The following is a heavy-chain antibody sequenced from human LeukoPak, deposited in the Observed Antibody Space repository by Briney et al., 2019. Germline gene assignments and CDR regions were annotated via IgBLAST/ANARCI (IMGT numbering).Heavy chain of an antibody. D-gene: IGHD3-10*01. CDR1: GFTFNNYA. J-gene: IGHJ4*02. Sequence: PGGSLRLSCAASGFTFNNYAMSWVRQAPGKGLEWVSAISGNGGFTYYADSERGRFTFSRDNSKNTLYLQMNSLRAEDTAVYYCARSSSSLLWFGEPDYWGQGTLVTVSS. CDR3: ARSSSSLLWFGEPDY. V-gene: IGHV3-23*01. CDR2: ISGNGGFT.